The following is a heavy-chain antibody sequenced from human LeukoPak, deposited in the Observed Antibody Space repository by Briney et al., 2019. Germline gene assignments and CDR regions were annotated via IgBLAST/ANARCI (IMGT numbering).Heavy chain of an antibody. V-gene: IGHV1-8*01. CDR2: MNPNSGNT. J-gene: IGHJ4*02. D-gene: IGHD4-11*01. CDR1: GYTFTSYD. Sequence: ASVKVSCKASGYTFTSYDINWVRQATGQGLEWMGWMNPNSGNTGYAQKFQGRVTMTRNTSISTAYMELSSLRSEDTALYYCAKESPLGTTLDYWGQGTLVTVSS. CDR3: AKESPLGTTLDY.